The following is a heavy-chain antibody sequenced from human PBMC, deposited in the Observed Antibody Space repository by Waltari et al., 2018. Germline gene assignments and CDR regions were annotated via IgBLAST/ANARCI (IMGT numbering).Heavy chain of an antibody. D-gene: IGHD1-26*01. CDR1: GYTFTSYG. J-gene: IGHJ6*02. Sequence: QVQLVQSGAEVKKPGASVKVSCKASGYTFTSYGISWVRQAPGQGLEWMGWTSASKGTTNYAQKLQGRVTMTTDTSTSTASMERRSLRSDDTAVYYCARDKPLVGAANYYYGMDVWGQGTTVTVSS. CDR2: TSASKGTT. CDR3: ARDKPLVGAANYYYGMDV. V-gene: IGHV1-18*01.